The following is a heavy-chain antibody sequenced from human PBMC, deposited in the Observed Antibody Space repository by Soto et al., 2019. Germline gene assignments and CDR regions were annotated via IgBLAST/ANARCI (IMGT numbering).Heavy chain of an antibody. D-gene: IGHD5-18*01. CDR3: ARGEGYSYDLDY. J-gene: IGHJ4*02. Sequence: EVQLVESGGGLVQPGGSLRLSCAASGFTVSSNYMSWVRQAPGKGLEWVSVIYSGGSTYYADSVKGRFTISRDNSKNTRYLQMNSLRAEGTAVYYGARGEGYSYDLDYWGQGTLVTVSS. CDR2: IYSGGST. V-gene: IGHV3-66*01. CDR1: GFTVSSNY.